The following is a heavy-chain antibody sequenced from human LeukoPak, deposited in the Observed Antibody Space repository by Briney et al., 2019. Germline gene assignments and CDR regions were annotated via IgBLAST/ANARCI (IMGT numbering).Heavy chain of an antibody. CDR3: AKGLPYYYDSSGYYGY. Sequence: PGGSLRLSCAASGFTFSSYAMRWVGQAPGKGLEWVSSMSGSGGSTYYADSVKGRFTISRDNSKNTLYLQMNSLRAEDTAVYYCAKGLPYYYDSSGYYGYWGQGTLVTVSS. CDR2: MSGSGGST. CDR1: GFTFSSYA. J-gene: IGHJ4*02. V-gene: IGHV3-23*01. D-gene: IGHD3-22*01.